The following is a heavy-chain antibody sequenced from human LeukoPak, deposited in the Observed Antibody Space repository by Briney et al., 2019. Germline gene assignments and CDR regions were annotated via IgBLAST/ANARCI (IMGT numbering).Heavy chain of an antibody. CDR1: GGSISSYY. Sequence: SETLSLTCTVSGGSISSYYWSWIRQPPGKGLEWIGYIYYSGSTNYNPSLKSRVTISVDTSKNQFSLKLSSVTAADTAVYYCARVNGDSRKYYFDYWGQGTLVTVSS. D-gene: IGHD4-17*01. V-gene: IGHV4-59*01. CDR2: IYYSGST. J-gene: IGHJ4*02. CDR3: ARVNGDSRKYYFDY.